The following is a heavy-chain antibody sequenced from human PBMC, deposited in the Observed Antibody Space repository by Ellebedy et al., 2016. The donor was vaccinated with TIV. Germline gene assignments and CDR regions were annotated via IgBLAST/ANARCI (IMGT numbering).Heavy chain of an antibody. V-gene: IGHV1-18*01. CDR3: ARDNTVGGTNWFDP. CDR1: GVTFSRYA. D-gene: IGHD6-19*01. CDR2: ISGLNGKT. J-gene: IGHJ5*02. Sequence: AASVKVSCKASGVTFSRYAVSWVRQAPGQGLEWMGWISGLNGKTKYARTVQGRVTLTTDTAARTVYMELTSLRSDDTAVYYCARDNTVGGTNWFDPWGQGTLVIVSS.